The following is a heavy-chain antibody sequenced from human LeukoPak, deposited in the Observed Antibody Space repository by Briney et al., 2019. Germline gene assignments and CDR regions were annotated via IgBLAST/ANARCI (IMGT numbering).Heavy chain of an antibody. V-gene: IGHV3-64*01. CDR3: ARGPYCGGDCYSFYYFDY. D-gene: IGHD2-21*02. CDR1: GFTFSSYA. J-gene: IGHJ4*02. Sequence: GGPLRLSCAASGFTFSSYAMHWVRQAPGKGLEYVSVISSNGGSTYYANSVKGRFTISRDNSKNTLYLQMGSLRAEDMAVYYCARGPYCGGDCYSFYYFDYWGQGTLVTVSS. CDR2: ISSNGGST.